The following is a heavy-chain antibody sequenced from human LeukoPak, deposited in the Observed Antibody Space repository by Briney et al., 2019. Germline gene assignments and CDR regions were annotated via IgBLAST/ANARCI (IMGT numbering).Heavy chain of an antibody. J-gene: IGHJ5*02. V-gene: IGHV3-23*01. CDR1: GFTFSSYA. D-gene: IGHD1-26*01. Sequence: GGSLRLSCAASGFTFSSYAMSWVRQAPGKGLEWVSAISGSGGSTYYADSVKGRFTISRDNSKNTLHLQMNSLRAEDTAVYYCAKDPLGVGATGWFDPWGQGTLVTVSS. CDR2: ISGSGGST. CDR3: AKDPLGVGATGWFDP.